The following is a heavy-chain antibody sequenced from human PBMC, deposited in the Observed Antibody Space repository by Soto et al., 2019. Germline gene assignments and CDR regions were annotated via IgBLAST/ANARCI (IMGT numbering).Heavy chain of an antibody. CDR1: GGTFSSYA. V-gene: IGHV1-69*13. D-gene: IGHD1-1*01. J-gene: IGHJ6*02. CDR2: IIPILGTA. Sequence: SVKVSCKASGGTFSSYAISWVRQAPGQGLEWMGGIIPILGTANYAQKFQGRVTITADESTSTAYMELSSLRSEDTAVYYCARDRRTGTTSYYYYGMDVWGQGTTVTV. CDR3: ARDRRTGTTSYYYYGMDV.